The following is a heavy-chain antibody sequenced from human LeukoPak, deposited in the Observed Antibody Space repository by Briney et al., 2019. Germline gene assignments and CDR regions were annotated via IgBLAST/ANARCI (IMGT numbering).Heavy chain of an antibody. V-gene: IGHV4-38-2*02. Sequence: SETLSLTCTVSGYSISSGYYWGWIRQPPGKGLEWIGEINHSGSTNYNPSLKSRVTISVDTSKNQFSLKLSSVTAADTAVYYCARGPWLVSNYYDIWGQGTMVTVSS. CDR2: INHSGST. CDR3: ARGPWLVSNYYDI. D-gene: IGHD6-19*01. J-gene: IGHJ3*02. CDR1: GYSISSGYY.